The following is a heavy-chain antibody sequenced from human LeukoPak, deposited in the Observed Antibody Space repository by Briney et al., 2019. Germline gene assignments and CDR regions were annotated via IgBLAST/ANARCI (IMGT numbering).Heavy chain of an antibody. CDR1: GLTFNSYS. D-gene: IGHD2-8*01. J-gene: IGHJ3*02. Sequence: GGSLRLSCAASGLTFNSYSMNWVRQAPGKGLEWVSSISSSSDYIHYADSVKGRFTISRDNAKNSLYLQMNSLRAEDTAVYYCARGGVLEPYGAFNIWGQGTMVTVSS. CDR3: ARGGVLEPYGAFNI. CDR2: ISSSSDYI. V-gene: IGHV3-21*01.